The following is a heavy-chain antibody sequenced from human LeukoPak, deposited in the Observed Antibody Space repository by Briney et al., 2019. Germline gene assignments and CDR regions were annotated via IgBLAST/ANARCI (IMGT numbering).Heavy chain of an antibody. Sequence: ASVKVSCKASGYTFTSYAMHWVRQAPGQRLEWMGWINAGNGNTKYSQKFQGRVTITRDTSASTAYMELSSLRSEDTAVYYCARDGIPLLWFGDLGYYFDYWGQGTLVTVSS. CDR3: ARDGIPLLWFGDLGYYFDY. J-gene: IGHJ4*02. V-gene: IGHV1-3*01. CDR1: GYTFTSYA. D-gene: IGHD3-10*01. CDR2: INAGNGNT.